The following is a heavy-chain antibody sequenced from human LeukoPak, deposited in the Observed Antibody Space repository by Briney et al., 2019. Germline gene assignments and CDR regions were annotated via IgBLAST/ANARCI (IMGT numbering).Heavy chain of an antibody. CDR1: GFTFSKFP. D-gene: IGHD3-10*01. CDR3: AKDYGFGESPDGYFDY. Sequence: QPGGSLRLSCAASGFTFSKFPMGWVRQAPGRGLEWVSAISAGGDVTFYADSVRGRFTISRDNSKNTLYLQMNSLRAEDTAVYYCAKDYGFGESPDGYFDYWGQGTLVTVSS. CDR2: ISAGGDVT. V-gene: IGHV3-23*01. J-gene: IGHJ4*02.